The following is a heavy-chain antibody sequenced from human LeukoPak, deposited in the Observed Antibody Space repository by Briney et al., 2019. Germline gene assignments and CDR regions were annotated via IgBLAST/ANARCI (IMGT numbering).Heavy chain of an antibody. D-gene: IGHD6-13*01. V-gene: IGHV3-30*18. CDR2: ISHDGSSQ. CDR3: AKDGPLPYTSTSFGRHFLEY. Sequence: GGSLRLSCAASGFTFSDYGMHWARLAPGKGLEWVAHISHDGSSQNYADFVQGRFTISGDNSKNTVDLQMNSLRAEDTAVYYCAKDGPLPYTSTSFGRHFLEYWGQGTLVTVSS. CDR1: GFTFSDYG. J-gene: IGHJ4*02.